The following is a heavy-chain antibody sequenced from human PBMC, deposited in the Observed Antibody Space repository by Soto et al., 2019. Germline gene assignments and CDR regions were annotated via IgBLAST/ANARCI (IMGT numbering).Heavy chain of an antibody. J-gene: IGHJ6*02. Sequence: ASVKVSCKASGYTFTSYGISWVRQAPGQGLEWMGWISAYNGNTNYAQKLQGRVTMTTDTSTSTAYMELRSLRSDDTAVYYCARGVVVVPDYYYYGMDVWGQGTTVTVS. CDR3: ARGVVVVPDYYYYGMDV. CDR1: GYTFTSYG. V-gene: IGHV1-18*01. D-gene: IGHD2-15*01. CDR2: ISAYNGNT.